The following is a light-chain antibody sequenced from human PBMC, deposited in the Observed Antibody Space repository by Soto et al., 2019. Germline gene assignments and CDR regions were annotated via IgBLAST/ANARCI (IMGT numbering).Light chain of an antibody. CDR2: DAS. V-gene: IGKV3-11*01. Sequence: SPATLSLSPGERATLSCRASQSVSSYLAWYQQKPGQAPRLLIYDASNRATGIPARFSGSGSGTDFTLTISSLEPEDFAVYYCQQRSNWPPISFGQGTRVEIK. CDR3: QQRSNWPPIS. CDR1: QSVSSY. J-gene: IGKJ5*01.